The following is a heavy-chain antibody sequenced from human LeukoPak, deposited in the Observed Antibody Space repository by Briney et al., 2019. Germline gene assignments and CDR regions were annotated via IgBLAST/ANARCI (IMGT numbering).Heavy chain of an antibody. J-gene: IGHJ4*02. CDR3: TKMAYYDSSGYPGLVDY. D-gene: IGHD3-22*01. CDR1: GFIFSSNW. Sequence: GGSLRLSCEASGFIFSSNWMHWVRQAPGKGLVWVSRIDADGRSTTYADSVKGRFTISRDNVQNTLHLQMSSLRAEDTAVYYCTKMAYYDSSGYPGLVDYWGQGTLVTVSS. V-gene: IGHV3-74*03. CDR2: IDADGRST.